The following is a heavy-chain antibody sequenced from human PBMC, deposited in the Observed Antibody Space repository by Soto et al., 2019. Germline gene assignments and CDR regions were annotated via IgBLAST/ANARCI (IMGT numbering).Heavy chain of an antibody. J-gene: IGHJ4*02. CDR2: IIPIFGTA. Sequence: QVQLVQSGAEVKKPGSSVKVSCKASGGTFSSYAISWVRQAPGQGLEWMGGIIPIFGTANYAQKFQGRVTITADESRSTAYMELSSLRSEDTAVYYCARGRYYYDSSGYYSDYWGQGTLVTVSS. CDR3: ARGRYYYDSSGYYSDY. V-gene: IGHV1-69*01. D-gene: IGHD3-22*01. CDR1: GGTFSSYA.